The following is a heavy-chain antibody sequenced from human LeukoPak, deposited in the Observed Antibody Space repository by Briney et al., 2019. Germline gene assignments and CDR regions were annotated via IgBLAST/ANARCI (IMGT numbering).Heavy chain of an antibody. J-gene: IGHJ5*02. CDR3: TRGYFDSSGHNSYAP. V-gene: IGHV4-59*11. CDR2: IYSGST. Sequence: SETLSLTCAVSGGSITSHYWNWIRQPPGKGLEWIGYIYSGSTSYNPSLRSRLTISVDTSKDQLSLKLSSVTAADTAVYYCTRGYFDSSGHNSYAPWGQGTLVTVSS. D-gene: IGHD3-22*01. CDR1: GGSITSHY.